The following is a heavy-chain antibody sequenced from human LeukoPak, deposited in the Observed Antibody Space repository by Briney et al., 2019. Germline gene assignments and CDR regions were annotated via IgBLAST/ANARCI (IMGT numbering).Heavy chain of an antibody. J-gene: IGHJ4*02. D-gene: IGHD3-10*01. V-gene: IGHV1-3*01. Sequence: ASVKVSCKASGYTFTSYAMHWVRQAPGQRLEWMGWINAGNGNTKYSQKFQGRVTITRDTSASTAYMELSSLRSGDTAVYYCARAPTGFPFDYWGQGTLVTVSS. CDR2: INAGNGNT. CDR1: GYTFTSYA. CDR3: ARAPTGFPFDY.